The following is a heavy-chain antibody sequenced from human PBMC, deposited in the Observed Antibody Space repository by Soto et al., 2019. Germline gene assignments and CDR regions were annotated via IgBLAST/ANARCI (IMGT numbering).Heavy chain of an antibody. V-gene: IGHV3-23*01. CDR1: GFTVSSNY. CDR3: ARRSSSWYFEY. J-gene: IGHJ4*02. D-gene: IGHD6-13*01. CDR2: ISGSDGST. Sequence: PGGSLRLSCAASGFTVSSNYMSWVRQAPGKGLEWVSVISGSDGSTYYADSVKGRFTISRDNSKNTLNLQMNSLRAEDTAVYYCARRSSSWYFEYWGQGTLVTVSS.